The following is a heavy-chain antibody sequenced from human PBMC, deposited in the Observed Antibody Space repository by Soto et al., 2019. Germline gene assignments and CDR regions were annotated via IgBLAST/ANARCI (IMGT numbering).Heavy chain of an antibody. J-gene: IGHJ4*02. V-gene: IGHV3-21*01. CDR3: ARDPGIVERREPLDY. CDR2: ISSSSSYI. D-gene: IGHD1-26*01. CDR1: GFTFSSYS. Sequence: EVQLVESGGGLVKPGGSLRLSCAVSGFTFSSYSMNWVRQAPGKGLEWVSFISSSSSYIYYADSVKGRFTISRHNAKNSLYLQMNSLRAEDTAVYYCARDPGIVERREPLDYWGRGTLVTVSS.